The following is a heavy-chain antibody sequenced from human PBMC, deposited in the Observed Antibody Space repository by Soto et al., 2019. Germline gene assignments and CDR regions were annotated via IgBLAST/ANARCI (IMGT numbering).Heavy chain of an antibody. D-gene: IGHD3-16*02. Sequence: ASVKVSCKASGYTFTSYAMHWVRQAPGQRLEWMGWINADNGNTRYSQKFQGRVTMTRNTSISTAYMELSSLRSEDTAVYYCARGGVSGYDYIWGSYRYDYYYYMDVWGKGTTVTVSS. V-gene: IGHV1-3*01. CDR1: GYTFTSYA. CDR2: INADNGNT. J-gene: IGHJ6*03. CDR3: ARGGVSGYDYIWGSYRYDYYYYMDV.